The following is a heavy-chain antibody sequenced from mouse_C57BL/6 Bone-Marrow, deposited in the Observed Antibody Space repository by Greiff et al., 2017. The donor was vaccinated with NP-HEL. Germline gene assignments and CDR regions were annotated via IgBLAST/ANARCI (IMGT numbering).Heavy chain of an antibody. CDR3: ARSGTAQATWAY. Sequence: EVQLQQSGPELVKPGASVKISCKASGYTFTDYYMNWVKQSHGKSLEWIGDINPNNGGTSYNQKFKGKATLTVDKSSSTAYMELRSLTSEDSAVYYCARSGTAQATWAYWGQGTLVTVSA. V-gene: IGHV1-26*01. CDR1: GYTFTDYY. J-gene: IGHJ3*01. CDR2: INPNNGGT. D-gene: IGHD3-2*02.